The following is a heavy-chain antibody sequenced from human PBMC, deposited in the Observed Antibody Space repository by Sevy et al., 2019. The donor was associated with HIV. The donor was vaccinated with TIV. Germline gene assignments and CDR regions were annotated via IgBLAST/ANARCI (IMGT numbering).Heavy chain of an antibody. V-gene: IGHV3-33*01. CDR2: IWYDGSNK. J-gene: IGHJ6*02. CDR3: ARDPYYDSSGYSISYYYYGMDV. CDR1: GFTFSSYG. Sequence: GGSLRLSCAASGFTFSSYGMHWVRQAPGKGLEWVAVIWYDGSNKYFADSVKGRFTISRDNSKNTLYLQMNSLRAEDTAVYYCARDPYYDSSGYSISYYYYGMDVWGQGTTVTVSS. D-gene: IGHD3-22*01.